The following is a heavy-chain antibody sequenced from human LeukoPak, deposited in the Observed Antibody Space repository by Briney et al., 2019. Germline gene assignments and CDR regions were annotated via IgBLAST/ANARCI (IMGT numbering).Heavy chain of an antibody. V-gene: IGHV1-8*02. CDR2: MNPNSGNT. J-gene: IGHJ3*02. Sequence: ASVKVSCKASGGTFSSYAINWVRQATGQGLEWMGWMNPNSGNTGYAQKFQGRVTMTRNTSISTAYMELSSLRSEDTAVYYCARGLSGSYYGAFDIWGQGTMVTVSS. D-gene: IGHD1-26*01. CDR3: ARGLSGSYYGAFDI. CDR1: GGTFSSYA.